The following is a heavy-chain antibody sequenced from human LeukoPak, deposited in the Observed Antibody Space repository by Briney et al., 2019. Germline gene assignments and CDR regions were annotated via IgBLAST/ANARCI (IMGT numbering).Heavy chain of an antibody. CDR1: GYTLTGYY. V-gene: IGHV1-2*02. J-gene: IGHJ6*02. D-gene: IGHD5-12*01. Sequence: ASVKVSCKASGYTLTGYYMLWVRQAPGQGLEWMGWMNPNSGGTNYAQEFQGRVTMTRDTSISTAYMELSRLRSDDTAVYYCARARGATWAEYYYYGMDVWGQGTTVTVSS. CDR2: MNPNSGGT. CDR3: ARARGATWAEYYYYGMDV.